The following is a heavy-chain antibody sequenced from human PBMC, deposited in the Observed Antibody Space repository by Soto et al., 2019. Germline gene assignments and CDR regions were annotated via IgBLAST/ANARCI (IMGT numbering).Heavy chain of an antibody. CDR3: ERGGWHSSSSAWFDP. D-gene: IGHD6-6*01. J-gene: IGHJ5*02. CDR1: GYTFTSYG. Sequence: ASVKVSCKASGYTFTSYGISWVRQAPGQGLEWMGWISAYNGNTNYAQKLQGRVTMTTDTSTSTAYMELRSLRSDDTAVYYCERGGWHSSSSAWFDPWGQGTLVTVSS. CDR2: ISAYNGNT. V-gene: IGHV1-18*01.